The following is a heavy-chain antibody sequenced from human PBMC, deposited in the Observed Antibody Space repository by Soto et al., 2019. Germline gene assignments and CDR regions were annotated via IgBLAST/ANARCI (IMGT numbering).Heavy chain of an antibody. Sequence: QVQLQQWGAGLLKPSETLSLNCAVTGGSLSGYYWSWIRQPPGKGLEWIGEVKAGGHTNYSPSLRGRVTISSDTSNNQFSLRLNSVKAADTGVYYCARGQEGVVATHWDQGSLVTVSS. CDR2: VKAGGHT. CDR1: GGSLSGYY. D-gene: IGHD5-12*01. J-gene: IGHJ4*02. CDR3: ARGQEGVVATH. V-gene: IGHV4-34*01.